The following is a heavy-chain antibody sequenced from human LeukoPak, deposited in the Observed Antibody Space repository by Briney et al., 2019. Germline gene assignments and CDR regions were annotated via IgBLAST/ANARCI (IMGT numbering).Heavy chain of an antibody. CDR2: LYHSGST. CDR3: ARYDSIGYQFPHAFDI. D-gene: IGHD3-22*01. V-gene: IGHV4-30-2*01. CDR1: GGSISSGGYS. Sequence: SQTLSLTCAVSGGSISSGGYSWSWVRQPPGKGLEWIGSLYHSGSTSYNPSLKSRVTISVDRSKNRFSLKLSSVTAADTAVYYCARYDSIGYQFPHAFDIWGQGTMVTVSS. J-gene: IGHJ3*02.